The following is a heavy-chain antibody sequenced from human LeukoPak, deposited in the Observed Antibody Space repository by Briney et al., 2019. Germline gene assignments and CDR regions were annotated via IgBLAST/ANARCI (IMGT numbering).Heavy chain of an antibody. D-gene: IGHD2-21*02. CDR3: ARFRTWGDKAFDY. CDR1: GFTFNAFG. Sequence: GGSLRLSCAASGFTFNAFGMNWVRQAPGKGLEWVSYIGTTSGAIYYADSVKGRFTISRDSAKNSLYLQMNSLRAADTAVYYCARFRTWGDKAFDYWGQGTLVTVSS. CDR2: IGTTSGAI. J-gene: IGHJ4*02. V-gene: IGHV3-48*01.